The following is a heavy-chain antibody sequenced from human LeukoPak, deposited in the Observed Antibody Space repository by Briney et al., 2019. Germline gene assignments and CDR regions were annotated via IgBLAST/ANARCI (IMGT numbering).Heavy chain of an antibody. CDR2: IIPIFGTA. D-gene: IGHD2-21*01. CDR1: GGTFSSYA. Sequence: SVKVSCKASGGTFSSYAISWVRQAPGQGLEWMGGIIPIFGTANYAQKFQGRVTITADESTSTAYMELSSLRSEDTAVYYCARDSTVVSFKDYWGQGTLVTVSS. CDR3: ARDSTVVSFKDY. J-gene: IGHJ4*02. V-gene: IGHV1-69*13.